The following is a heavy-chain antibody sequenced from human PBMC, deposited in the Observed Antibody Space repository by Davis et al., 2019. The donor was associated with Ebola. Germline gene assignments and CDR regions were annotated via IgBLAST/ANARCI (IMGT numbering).Heavy chain of an antibody. CDR3: AKEGVEKDYFDY. J-gene: IGHJ4*02. D-gene: IGHD2-15*01. V-gene: IGHV3-33*06. CDR1: GFTFSSYG. CDR2: IWYDGSNK. Sequence: GGSLRLSCAASGFTFSSYGMHWVRQAPGKGLEWVAVIWYDGSNKYYADSVKGRFTISRDNSKNTLYLQINSLRAEDTAVYYCAKEGVEKDYFDYWGQGTLVTVSS.